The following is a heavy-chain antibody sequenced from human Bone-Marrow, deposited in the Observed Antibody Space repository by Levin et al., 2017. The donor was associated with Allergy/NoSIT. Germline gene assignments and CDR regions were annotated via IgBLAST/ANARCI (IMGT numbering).Heavy chain of an antibody. CDR2: IWYDGSNK. CDR1: GFTFSSYT. V-gene: IGHV3-33*01. CDR3: ARDDSSRAGAGTLVGY. D-gene: IGHD6-19*01. Sequence: QTGGSLRLSCATSGFTFSSYTMHWVRQAPGKGLEWVAVIWYDGSNKFYGDSVKGRFSISKDTSKNTLYLQMNSLRAEDTAVYYCARDDSSRAGAGTLVGYWGQGTLVTVSS. J-gene: IGHJ4*02.